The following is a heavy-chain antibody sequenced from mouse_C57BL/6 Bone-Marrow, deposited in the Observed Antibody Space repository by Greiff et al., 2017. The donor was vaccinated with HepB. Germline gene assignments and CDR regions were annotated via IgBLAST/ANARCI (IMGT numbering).Heavy chain of an antibody. Sequence: VQLQQPGAELVKPGASVKLSCKASGYTFTSYWMHWVKQRPGQGLEWIGMIHPNSGSTNYNEKFKSKATLTVDKSSSTAYIQLSSLTSEDSAVYYCARRARIYSNYRYYAMDYWGQGTSVTVSS. CDR2: IHPNSGST. CDR3: ARRARIYSNYRYYAMDY. V-gene: IGHV1-64*01. D-gene: IGHD2-5*01. CDR1: GYTFTSYW. J-gene: IGHJ4*01.